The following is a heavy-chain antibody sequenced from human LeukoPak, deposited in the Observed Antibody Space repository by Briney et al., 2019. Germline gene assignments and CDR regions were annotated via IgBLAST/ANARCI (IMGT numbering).Heavy chain of an antibody. D-gene: IGHD5-12*01. CDR1: GYTFPSHY. CDR3: SRGRADGYSGYDFGDY. Sequence: ASVKVSCKISGYTFPSHYMHWVRQAPGQGLEWMGWINPNSGGTDYAQKFQGRVTMARDTSISTAYMELSSLTSDDTAVYYCSRGRADGYSGYDFGDYWGQGTLVTVSS. CDR2: INPNSGGT. V-gene: IGHV1-2*02. J-gene: IGHJ4*02.